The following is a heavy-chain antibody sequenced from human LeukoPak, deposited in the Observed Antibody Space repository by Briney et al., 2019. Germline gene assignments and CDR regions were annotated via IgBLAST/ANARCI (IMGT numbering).Heavy chain of an antibody. J-gene: IGHJ3*02. Sequence: PSETLSLTCAVYGGSFGGYYWSWIRQPPGKGLEWIGEINHSGSTNYNPSLKSRVTMSVDTSKNQFSLKLSSVTAADTAVYYCASGGAHAFDIWGQGTMVTVSS. D-gene: IGHD3-16*01. V-gene: IGHV4-34*01. CDR1: GGSFGGYY. CDR3: ASGGAHAFDI. CDR2: INHSGST.